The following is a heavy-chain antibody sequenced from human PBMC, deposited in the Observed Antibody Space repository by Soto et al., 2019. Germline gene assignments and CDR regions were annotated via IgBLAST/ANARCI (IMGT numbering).Heavy chain of an antibody. CDR2: ITPGSAYT. CDR3: AKTQGFFDY. J-gene: IGHJ4*01. Sequence: GGSLRLSCSASGFTFNTYSVSWVRQVPGKGLDWVSAITPGSAYTLYADSVKGRFTISRDDSQNTLYLQMNSLGAEDTAIYYCAKTQGFFDYWAHGTLVTVSS. CDR1: GFTFNTYS. V-gene: IGHV3-23*01.